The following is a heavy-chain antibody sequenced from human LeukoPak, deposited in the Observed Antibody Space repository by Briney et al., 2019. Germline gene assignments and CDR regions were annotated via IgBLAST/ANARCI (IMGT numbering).Heavy chain of an antibody. D-gene: IGHD2-15*01. CDR2: IKRKTDGGTT. CDR3: TTNTRRVVVTK. V-gene: IGHV3-15*01. J-gene: IGHJ4*02. Sequence: GGSLTLSCAASGFSFNDACMSWVRQAPGKGLEWVGRIKRKTDGGTTDYAAPVKGRFTISRDDSKTSQYLQMNNLQPEDTAVYYCTTNTRRVVVTKWGQGCLVTV. CDR1: GFSFNDAC.